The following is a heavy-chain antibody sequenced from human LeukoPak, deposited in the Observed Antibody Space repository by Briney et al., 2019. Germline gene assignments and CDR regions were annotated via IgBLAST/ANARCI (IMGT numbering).Heavy chain of an antibody. CDR3: ARRYCSGGSCYPVEFDY. V-gene: IGHV3-21*01. J-gene: IGHJ4*02. Sequence: GGSLRLSCAASGFTFSSYSMNWVRQAPGKGLEWVSSISSSSSYIYYADSVKGRFTISRDNAKNSLYLQMNSLRAEDTAVYYCARRYCSGGSCYPVEFDYWGQGTLVTVSS. CDR1: GFTFSSYS. D-gene: IGHD2-15*01. CDR2: ISSSSSYI.